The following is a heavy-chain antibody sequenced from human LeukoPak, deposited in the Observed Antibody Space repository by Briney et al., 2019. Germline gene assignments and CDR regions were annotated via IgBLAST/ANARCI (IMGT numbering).Heavy chain of an antibody. V-gene: IGHV1-18*01. CDR2: ISAYNGNT. CDR3: ARVGGRLRWWTPHYYYYMDV. J-gene: IGHJ6*03. Sequence: ASVKVSCKASGYTFTSYGISWVRQAPGQGLEWMGWISAYNGNTNYAQKLQGRVTMTTDTSTSTAYMELRSLRSDDTAVYYCARVGGRLRWWTPHYYYYMDVWGKGTTVTVSS. CDR1: GYTFTSYG. D-gene: IGHD4-23*01.